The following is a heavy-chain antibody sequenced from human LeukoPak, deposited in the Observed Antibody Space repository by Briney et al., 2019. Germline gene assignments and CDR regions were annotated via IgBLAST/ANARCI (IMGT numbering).Heavy chain of an antibody. CDR1: GFTFSSSA. V-gene: IGHV3-23*01. J-gene: IGHJ4*02. D-gene: IGHD2-15*01. CDR2: ISNNGGYT. Sequence: GGSLRLSCAASGFTFSSSAMSWVRQAPGKGLEWVSAISNNGGYTYYADSVQGRFTISRDNSKSTRCLQMDSLGVEDMGVYYCAKQLGYCSDGSCYFPYWGQGTLVTVSS. CDR3: AKQLGYCSDGSCYFPY.